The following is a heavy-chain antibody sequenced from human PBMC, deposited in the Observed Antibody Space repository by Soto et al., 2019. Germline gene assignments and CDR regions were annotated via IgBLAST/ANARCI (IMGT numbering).Heavy chain of an antibody. Sequence: SVKVSCKASGGTFSSYAISWVRQAPGQGLEWMGGIIPIFSTANYAQKFQGRVTITADKSTSTAYMELSSLRSEDTAVYYCARAGRATKQLVLRLRGNAFDIWGQGTMVTVSS. CDR3: ARAGRATKQLVLRLRGNAFDI. CDR2: IIPIFSTA. CDR1: GGTFSSYA. V-gene: IGHV1-69*06. D-gene: IGHD6-6*01. J-gene: IGHJ3*02.